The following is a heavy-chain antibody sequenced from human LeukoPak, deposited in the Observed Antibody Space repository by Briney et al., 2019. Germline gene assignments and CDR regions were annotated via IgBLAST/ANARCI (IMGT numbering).Heavy chain of an antibody. V-gene: IGHV3-21*01. J-gene: IGHJ4*02. CDR2: ITSSSSYI. CDR3: ASYDSSGYYYFDY. D-gene: IGHD3-22*01. Sequence: GESLRLSCAASGFTFSTYNMNWVRQAPGKGLEWVSSITSSSSYIYYADSVKGRFTISRDNAKNSLYLQMNSLRAEDTAVYYCASYDSSGYYYFDYWGQGTLVTVSS. CDR1: GFTFSTYN.